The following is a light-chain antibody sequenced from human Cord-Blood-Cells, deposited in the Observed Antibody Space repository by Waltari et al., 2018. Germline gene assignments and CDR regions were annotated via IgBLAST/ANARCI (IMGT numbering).Light chain of an antibody. Sequence: DIQMTQSPSSLSASVGDSVTITCQASQDISNYLNWYQQKPGKAPKLLTYDASNLETGVPSRFSGSGSGTDFTFTISSLQPEDIATYYCQQYDNLSLTFGGGTKVEIK. J-gene: IGKJ4*01. CDR1: QDISNY. CDR3: QQYDNLSLT. V-gene: IGKV1-33*01. CDR2: DAS.